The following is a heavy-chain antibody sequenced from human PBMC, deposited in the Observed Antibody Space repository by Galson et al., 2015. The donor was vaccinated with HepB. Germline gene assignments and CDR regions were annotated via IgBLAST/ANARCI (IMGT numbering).Heavy chain of an antibody. CDR2: IIPILGIA. D-gene: IGHD5-24*01. J-gene: IGHJ4*02. CDR1: GGTFSSYT. V-gene: IGHV1-69*02. CDR3: VRGGLATTRPPILDY. Sequence: SVKVSCKASGGTFSSYTISWVRQAPGQGLEWMGRIIPILGIANYAQKFQGRVTITADKSTSTAYMELSSLRSEDTAVYYCVRGGLATTRPPILDYWGQGTLVTVSS.